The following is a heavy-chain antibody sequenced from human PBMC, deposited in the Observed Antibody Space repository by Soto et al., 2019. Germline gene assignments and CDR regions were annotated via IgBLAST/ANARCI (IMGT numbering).Heavy chain of an antibody. V-gene: IGHV3-23*01. J-gene: IGHJ6*03. D-gene: IGHD3-10*01. CDR2: IFGGGGYD. Sequence: EVQLLDSGGGLAQPGGSLRLSCAASGFTFSSFAMGWVRQAPGKGLEWVSVIFGGGGYDYSAESVKGRFTISTDNSKNTLYRQMNSLRAEDGALYYCAKYRVGPYHSYHMDVWSKGTTVTVTS. CDR1: GFTFSSFA. CDR3: AKYRVGPYHSYHMDV.